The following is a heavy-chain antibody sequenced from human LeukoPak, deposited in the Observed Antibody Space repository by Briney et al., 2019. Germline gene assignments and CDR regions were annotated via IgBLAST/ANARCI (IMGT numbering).Heavy chain of an antibody. J-gene: IGHJ4*02. CDR1: GFTFSSFG. V-gene: IGHV3-30*18. Sequence: GRSLRLSCAASGFTFSSFGMHWVRQAPGKGLEWVAVISYDGSNPYYADSVKGRFTISRDNSKNTLYLQMNSLRAEDTVVYYCAKDHYDYIGGTYRDFDYWGQGTLVTVSS. D-gene: IGHD3-16*02. CDR3: AKDHYDYIGGTYRDFDY. CDR2: ISYDGSNP.